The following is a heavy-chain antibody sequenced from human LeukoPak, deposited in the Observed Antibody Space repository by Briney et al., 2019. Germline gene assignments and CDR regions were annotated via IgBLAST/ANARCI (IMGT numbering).Heavy chain of an antibody. CDR2: IKQDGSEK. CDR3: AREQEGSSWDFDY. Sequence: GGSLRLSCAASGFTFSSYWMSWVRQAPGKGLEWVANIKQDGSEKYYVDSVKGRFTISRDNAKNSLYLQMNSLRAEDTAVYYCAREQEGSSWDFDYWGQGTLATVSS. D-gene: IGHD6-13*01. J-gene: IGHJ4*02. CDR1: GFTFSSYW. V-gene: IGHV3-7*01.